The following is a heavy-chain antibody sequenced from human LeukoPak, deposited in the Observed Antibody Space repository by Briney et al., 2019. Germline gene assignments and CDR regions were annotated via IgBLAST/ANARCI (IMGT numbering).Heavy chain of an antibody. CDR2: IYPGESDT. D-gene: IGHD3-22*01. CDR1: GYTFTSYW. J-gene: IGHJ4*02. Sequence: GESLQISCRGSGYTFTSYWIAWVRQLPGKGLEWMGIIYPGESDTRYSPSFQGQVIISADKSISTAYLQWSSLKASDTAMYYCARHILSYDSSGYPDYWGQGTLVTVSS. V-gene: IGHV5-51*01. CDR3: ARHILSYDSSGYPDY.